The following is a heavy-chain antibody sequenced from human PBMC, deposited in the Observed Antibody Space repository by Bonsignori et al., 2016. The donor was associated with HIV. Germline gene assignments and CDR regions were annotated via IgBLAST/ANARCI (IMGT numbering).Heavy chain of an antibody. CDR2: MNPNSGNT. D-gene: IGHD1-26*01. Sequence: WVRQAPGQGLEWMGWMNPNSGNTGYAQKFQGRVAMTRNTSISTAYMELSSLRSEDTAVYYCARGAYSGSYYWGQGTLVTVSS. CDR3: ARGAYSGSYY. J-gene: IGHJ4*02. V-gene: IGHV1-8*01.